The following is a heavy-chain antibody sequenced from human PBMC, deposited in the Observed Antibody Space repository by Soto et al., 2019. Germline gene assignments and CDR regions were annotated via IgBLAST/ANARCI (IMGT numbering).Heavy chain of an antibody. V-gene: IGHV4-39*01. D-gene: IGHD2-2*01. CDR1: GCSISNSGYY. CDR3: ARHLRTMYFDY. Sequence: SVPLCLTCTFSGCSISNSGYYWGWIRQPPGKGLEWIGSIYYSGSTYYNPSLKSRVTISVDTSKNQFSLKLSSVTAADTAVYYCARHLRTMYFDYWGQGTLVTVSS. CDR2: IYYSGST. J-gene: IGHJ4*02.